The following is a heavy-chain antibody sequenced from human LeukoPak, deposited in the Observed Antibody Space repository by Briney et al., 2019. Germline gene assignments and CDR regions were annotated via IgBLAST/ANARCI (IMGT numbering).Heavy chain of an antibody. Sequence: ASETLSLTCTVSGGSISNYYWSWIRQPPGRGLEWIGYIYYRGSINYNPSLRSRVTLSVDTSKNQFSLKLSSVTAADTAVYYCARTFQDDGSGYYYYYGMDVRGHGTTVTVSS. V-gene: IGHV4-59*01. J-gene: IGHJ6*02. D-gene: IGHD3-22*01. CDR3: ARTFQDDGSGYYYYYGMDV. CDR1: GGSISNYY. CDR2: IYYRGSI.